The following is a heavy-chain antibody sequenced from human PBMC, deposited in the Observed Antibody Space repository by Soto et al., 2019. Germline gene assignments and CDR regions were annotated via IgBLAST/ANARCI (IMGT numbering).Heavy chain of an antibody. D-gene: IGHD3-10*01. CDR3: ARHSTSAPKDY. Sequence: XESLTIACKGSGYSLTRYWIGLVRQMPGKGLECMGFIYPGDSDSRYWPSFQGQVTISADKSISTAYLQWRTLKASDTAMYYCARHSTSAPKDYWGQGTLVTV. CDR1: GYSLTRYW. V-gene: IGHV5-51*01. J-gene: IGHJ4*01. CDR2: IYPGDSDS.